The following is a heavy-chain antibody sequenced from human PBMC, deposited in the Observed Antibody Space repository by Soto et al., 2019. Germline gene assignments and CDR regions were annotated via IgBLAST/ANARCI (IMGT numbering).Heavy chain of an antibody. CDR1: GYSFTNSD. V-gene: IGHV1-8*01. Sequence: ASVTVSCEASGYSFTNSDVSWVRQATGQGLEWMRWMKPGSGDTGYAQKVQGRVTMTRDISIAPAYMELSSLRSDDTAIDYCARMETFGSLNWFDPWGQGTLVTVSS. J-gene: IGHJ5*02. CDR3: ARMETFGSLNWFDP. D-gene: IGHD3-16*01. CDR2: MKPGSGDT.